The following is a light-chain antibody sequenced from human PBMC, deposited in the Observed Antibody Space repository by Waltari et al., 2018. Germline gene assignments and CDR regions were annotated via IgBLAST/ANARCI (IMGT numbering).Light chain of an antibody. CDR1: QSIGYF. CDR3: QQYKSYPLT. Sequence: DIQTPQSTSTLSASVGDRDTITCRASQSIGYFLAWYQQKPGKAPKLLIYGASTLQSGVPSRFSGSGSGTEFALTIGSLQPDDFATYHCQQYKSYPLTFGGGTKVEIK. J-gene: IGKJ4*01. CDR2: GAS. V-gene: IGKV1-5*01.